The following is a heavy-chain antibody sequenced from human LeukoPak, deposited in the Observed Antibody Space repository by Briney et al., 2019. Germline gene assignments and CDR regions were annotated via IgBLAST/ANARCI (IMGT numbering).Heavy chain of an antibody. V-gene: IGHV3-33*01. CDR2: IWYDGSNK. J-gene: IGHJ6*03. D-gene: IGHD1-26*01. CDR1: GFTFSSYG. CDR3: ARGWRGATSYYYYYMDV. Sequence: GGSLRLSCAVSGFTFSSYGMQWVRQARGKGLEWVAVIWYDGSNKYYADSVKGRFTISRDNSKNTLYLQMNSLRAEDTAVYYCARGWRGATSYYYYYMDVWGKGTTVTVAS.